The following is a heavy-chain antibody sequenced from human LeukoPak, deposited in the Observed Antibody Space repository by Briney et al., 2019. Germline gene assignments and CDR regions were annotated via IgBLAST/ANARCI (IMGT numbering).Heavy chain of an antibody. CDR3: VRGNDYVWGSYLGNYYFDY. CDR1: GYSFTNYW. J-gene: IGHJ4*02. D-gene: IGHD3-16*02. CDR2: IYHSDSET. V-gene: IGHV5-51*01. Sequence: GESLKISCKSSGYSFTNYWIGWVRQMPGKGLEWLGTIYHSDSETRYSPSFQGQATISADKSISTAYVQWSSLKASDSAMYYCVRGNDYVWGSYLGNYYFDYWGQGTLVTVSS.